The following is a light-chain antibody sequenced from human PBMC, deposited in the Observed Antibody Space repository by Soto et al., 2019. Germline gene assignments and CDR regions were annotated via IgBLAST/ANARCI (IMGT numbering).Light chain of an antibody. CDR2: DVS. CDR3: CSYAGRYTNV. CDR1: SSDVGGYNY. Sequence: QSALTQPRSVSGSPGQSVTISCTGTSSDVGGYNYVSWYQQHPGKAPKLMIYDVSKRPSGVPDRFSGSKSGNTASLTISGFQAEDEADYYCCSYAGRYTNVFGTGTKVTLL. J-gene: IGLJ1*01. V-gene: IGLV2-11*01.